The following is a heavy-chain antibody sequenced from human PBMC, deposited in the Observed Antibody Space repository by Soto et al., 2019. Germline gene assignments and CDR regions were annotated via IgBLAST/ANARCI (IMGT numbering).Heavy chain of an antibody. Sequence: GESLKISCKGSGYSFTKYWIGWVRQMPGKGLEWMGIIYPGDSDTRYSPSFQGQVTISADKSISTAYLQWSSLKASDTAMYYCARSYSSSWSANLEPTKNYHGMDVWGQGTTVTVSS. CDR3: ARSYSSSWSANLEPTKNYHGMDV. J-gene: IGHJ6*02. CDR2: IYPGDSDT. V-gene: IGHV5-51*01. CDR1: GYSFTKYW. D-gene: IGHD6-13*01.